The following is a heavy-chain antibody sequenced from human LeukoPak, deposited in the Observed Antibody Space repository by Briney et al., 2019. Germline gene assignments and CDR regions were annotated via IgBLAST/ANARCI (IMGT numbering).Heavy chain of an antibody. CDR2: INHSGST. V-gene: IGHV4-34*01. CDR3: ARDHITMVRGGTGFDY. J-gene: IGHJ4*02. D-gene: IGHD3-10*01. CDR1: GGSFSGYY. Sequence: SETLSLTCAVYGGSFSGYYWSWIRQPPGKGLEWIGEINHSGSTNYNPSLKSRVTISVDTSKNQLSLKLSSVTAADTAVYYCARDHITMVRGGTGFDYWGQGTLVTVSS.